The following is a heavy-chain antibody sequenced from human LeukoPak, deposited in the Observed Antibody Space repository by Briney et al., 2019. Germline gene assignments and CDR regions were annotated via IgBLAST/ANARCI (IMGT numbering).Heavy chain of an antibody. CDR3: ATLSGYVTPGFDY. Sequence: KPSETLSLTCTVSGGSISSSSYYWGWIRQPPGKGLEWIGSVYYSGTTYYNPSLKSRVTISVDTSKNQFSLKLSSVTAADTAVYYCATLSGYVTPGFDYWGQGTLVTVSS. J-gene: IGHJ4*02. V-gene: IGHV4-39*01. CDR2: VYYSGTT. D-gene: IGHD5-12*01. CDR1: GGSISSSSYY.